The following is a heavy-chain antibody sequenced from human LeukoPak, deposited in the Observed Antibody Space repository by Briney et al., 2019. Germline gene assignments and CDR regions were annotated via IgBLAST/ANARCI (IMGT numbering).Heavy chain of an antibody. CDR2: IKGTGLTT. J-gene: IGHJ6*03. D-gene: IGHD5-18*01. CDR1: GFTFSSYA. Sequence: PGGSLRLSCAASGFTFSSYAMSWVRQAPGKGLEWVSTIKGTGLTTYYADSVKGRFTISRDNAKNSLYLQMNSLRAEDTAVYYCAREAGGYSYGQGGTYYYYYMDVWGKGTTVTISS. V-gene: IGHV3-48*04. CDR3: AREAGGYSYGQGGTYYYYYMDV.